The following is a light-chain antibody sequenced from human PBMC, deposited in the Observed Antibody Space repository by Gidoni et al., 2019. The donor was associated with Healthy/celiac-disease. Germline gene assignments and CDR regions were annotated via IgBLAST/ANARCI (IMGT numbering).Light chain of an antibody. Sequence: DIQMTQSPSTLSASVVDRVTITCRASQSISSWLAWYQQKPGKAPKLLIYDASSLESGVPSRFSGSGSGTEFTLTISSLQPDDFATYYCQQYNSYPWTCGQGTKVEIK. CDR2: DAS. V-gene: IGKV1-5*01. J-gene: IGKJ1*01. CDR1: QSISSW. CDR3: QQYNSYPWT.